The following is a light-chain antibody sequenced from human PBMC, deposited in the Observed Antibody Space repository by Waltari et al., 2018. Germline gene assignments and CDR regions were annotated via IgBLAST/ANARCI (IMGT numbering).Light chain of an antibody. Sequence: QSVLTQPASASGTPGQRVTISGPGGDPAIGRSYVYWYQHYPGPAPKLLIYKNNQRPSGVPDRFSGSKSGTSASLAISGLRSEDEAEYSCATWDESLGAIFGGGTKLTVV. J-gene: IGLJ2*01. CDR3: ATWDESLGAI. CDR1: DPAIGRSY. CDR2: KNN. V-gene: IGLV1-47*01.